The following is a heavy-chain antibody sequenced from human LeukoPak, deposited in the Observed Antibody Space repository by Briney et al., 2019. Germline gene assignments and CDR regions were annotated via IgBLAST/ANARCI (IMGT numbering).Heavy chain of an antibody. D-gene: IGHD2-2*01. CDR2: IVVGSGNT. V-gene: IGHV1-58*02. J-gene: IGHJ4*02. Sequence: SVKVSCKASGFTFTSSAMQWVRQARGQRLEWIGWIVVGSGNTNYAQKFQERVTITRDMSTSTAYMELSSLRSEDTAVYYRASGRTDIVVVPATLRNYYFDYWGQGTLVTVSS. CDR1: GFTFTSSA. CDR3: ASGRTDIVVVPATLRNYYFDY.